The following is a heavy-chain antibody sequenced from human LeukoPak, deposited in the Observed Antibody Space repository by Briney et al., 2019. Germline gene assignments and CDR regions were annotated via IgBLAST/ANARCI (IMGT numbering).Heavy chain of an antibody. CDR2: IYYSGST. CDR1: GGSISSGDSY. D-gene: IGHD3-3*01. V-gene: IGHV4-30-4*01. J-gene: IGHJ6*02. CDR3: ARGRIRSIFGVGKGYYGMDV. Sequence: SETLSLTCTVSGGSISSGDSYWSWVRQPPGKGLEWIGYIYYSGSTYYNPSRKSRVTISVYTSKNQFSLQLSSVTARDTAVYYCARGRIRSIFGVGKGYYGMDVWGQGTTVTVSS.